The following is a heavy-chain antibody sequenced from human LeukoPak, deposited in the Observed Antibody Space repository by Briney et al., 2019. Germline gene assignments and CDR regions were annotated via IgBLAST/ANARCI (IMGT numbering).Heavy chain of an antibody. J-gene: IGHJ5*02. CDR3: ARDHSSGYHNWFDP. V-gene: IGHV1-18*01. Sequence: GASVKVSCKASGYTFTSYGISWVRQAPGQGLEWMGWVSAYNGNTNYAQKLQGRVTMTTDTSTSTAYMELRSLRSDDTAVYYCARDHSSGYHNWFDPWGQGTLVTVSS. CDR2: VSAYNGNT. D-gene: IGHD6-19*01. CDR1: GYTFTSYG.